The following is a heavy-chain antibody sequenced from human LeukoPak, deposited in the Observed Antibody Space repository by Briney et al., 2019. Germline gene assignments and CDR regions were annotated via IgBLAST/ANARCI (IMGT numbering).Heavy chain of an antibody. V-gene: IGHV4-34*01. CDR3: ARVRKGNDAFDV. D-gene: IGHD3-3*01. J-gene: IGHJ3*01. CDR1: GGSFSGYS. CDR2: INHSGSI. Sequence: SETLSLTCAVYGGSFSGYSWSWVRQPPGKGLEWIGEINHSGSINYNPSLRSRVTISVDTSKNQFSLRLNSVTAADTAVYYCARVRKGNDAFDVWGQGTMVTVSS.